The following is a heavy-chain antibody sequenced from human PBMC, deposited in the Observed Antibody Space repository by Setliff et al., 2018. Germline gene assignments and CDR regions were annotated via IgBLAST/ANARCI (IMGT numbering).Heavy chain of an antibody. CDR2: IRYDGSDK. CDR3: VKATVTGFYMDV. Sequence: GASLKISCAASGFTFSDYGMHWVRQAPGKGLEWVAFIRYDGSDKNSADSVKGRFTISRDNSRNTLYLQMNSLRPEDTAVYYCVKATVTGFYMDVWGKGTTVTVSS. V-gene: IGHV3-30*02. J-gene: IGHJ6*03. D-gene: IGHD4-4*01. CDR1: GFTFSDYG.